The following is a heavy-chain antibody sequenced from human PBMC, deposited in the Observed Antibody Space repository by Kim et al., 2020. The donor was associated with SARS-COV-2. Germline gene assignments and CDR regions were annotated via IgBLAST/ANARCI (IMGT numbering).Heavy chain of an antibody. CDR3: TTGTTY. J-gene: IGHJ4*02. Sequence: KRYVDTLKGRFTISRDNAKNSLYLQMDTLGAEDTALYYCTTGTTYWGQGTLVTVSS. CDR2: K. D-gene: IGHD4-17*01. V-gene: IGHV3-7*03.